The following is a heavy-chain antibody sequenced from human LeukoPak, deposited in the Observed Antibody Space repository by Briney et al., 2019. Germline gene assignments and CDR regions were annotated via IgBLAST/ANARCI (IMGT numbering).Heavy chain of an antibody. D-gene: IGHD3-16*01. CDR1: GGSISSYY. Sequence: SETLSLTCTVSGGSISSYYWSWIRQPPGKGLEWIGYIYYSGSTNYNPSLKSRVTISVDTSKNQFSLKLSSVTAADTAVYYCVRGRALLPDYWGQGTLVTVSS. V-gene: IGHV4-59*08. CDR3: VRGRALLPDY. J-gene: IGHJ4*02. CDR2: IYYSGST.